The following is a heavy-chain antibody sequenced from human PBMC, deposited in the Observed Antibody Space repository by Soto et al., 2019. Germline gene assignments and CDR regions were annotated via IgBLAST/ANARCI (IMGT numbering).Heavy chain of an antibody. CDR1: GFNFSDYS. Sequence: GGSLRLSCVVSGFNFSDYSMNWVRQAPGKGPEWISYISNSSRTIYYSDSVKGRVIVSRDNAKNSLYLQMNSLRDEDTAEYYCTRDRGKPIFGQDAFDFSGQGTIVTV. D-gene: IGHD2-15*01. CDR3: TRDRGKPIFGQDAFDF. CDR2: ISNSSRTI. J-gene: IGHJ3*01. V-gene: IGHV3-48*02.